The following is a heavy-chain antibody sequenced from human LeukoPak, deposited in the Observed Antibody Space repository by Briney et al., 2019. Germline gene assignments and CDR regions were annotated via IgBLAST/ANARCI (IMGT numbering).Heavy chain of an antibody. J-gene: IGHJ4*02. CDR3: VRVSTNYYLDH. Sequence: PGGSLRLSCVASGFTFSDHYMDWVRQAPGKGLEWVGRTRNKANSYTTEYAASVKGRFTISRDDSKNSLFLHMNSLKTEDTAVYYCVRVSTNYYLDHWGQGTLVTVSS. V-gene: IGHV3-72*01. CDR1: GFTFSDHY. D-gene: IGHD2-2*01. CDR2: TRNKANSYTT.